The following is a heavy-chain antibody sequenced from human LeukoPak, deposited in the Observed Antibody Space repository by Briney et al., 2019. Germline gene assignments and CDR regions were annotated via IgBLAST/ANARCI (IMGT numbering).Heavy chain of an antibody. V-gene: IGHV3-7*01. CDR1: GFTFSSYA. J-gene: IGHJ4*02. CDR2: IKQDGSEK. D-gene: IGHD3-16*02. CDR3: AREESYYDYIWGSYRFFDY. Sequence: PGGSLRLSCAASGFTFSSYAMSWVRQAPGKGLEWVANIKQDGSEKYYVDSVKGRFTISRDNAKNSLYLQMNSLRAEDTAVYYCAREESYYDYIWGSYRFFDYWGQGTLVTVSS.